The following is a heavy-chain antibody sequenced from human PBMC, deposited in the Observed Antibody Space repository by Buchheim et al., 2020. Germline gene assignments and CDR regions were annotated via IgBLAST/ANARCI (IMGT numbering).Heavy chain of an antibody. V-gene: IGHV3-30*18. CDR1: GFTFSSYG. CDR2: ISYDGSNK. CDR3: AKARRTWGVDYGMDV. Sequence: QVQLVESGGGVVQPGRSLRLSCAASGFTFSSYGMHWVRQAPGKGLEWVAVISYDGSNKYYADSVKGRFTISSDNYKNTLYLQMNSLRAEDTAVYYCAKARRTWGVDYGMDVWGQGTT. D-gene: IGHD3-16*01. J-gene: IGHJ6*02.